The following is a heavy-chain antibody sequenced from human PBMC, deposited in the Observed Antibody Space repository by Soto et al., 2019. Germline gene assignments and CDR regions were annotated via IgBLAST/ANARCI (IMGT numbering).Heavy chain of an antibody. CDR2: INAGNGNT. D-gene: IGHD2-2*01. J-gene: IGHJ4*02. CDR1: GYTFTSYA. V-gene: IGHV1-3*01. Sequence: GASVKVSCKASGYTFTSYAMHWVRQAPGQRLEWMGWINAGNGNTRYSQKFQGRVTITRDTSASTAYMELSSLRSEDTAVYYCASHPLKVPATAGPLDYWGQGTLVTVSS. CDR3: ASHPLKVPATAGPLDY.